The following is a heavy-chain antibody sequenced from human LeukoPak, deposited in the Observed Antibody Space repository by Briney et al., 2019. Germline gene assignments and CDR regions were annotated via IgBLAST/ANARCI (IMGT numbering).Heavy chain of an antibody. CDR3: AKELPMVRGILLG. CDR2: IRYGGSNK. J-gene: IGHJ4*02. V-gene: IGHV3-30*02. Sequence: GGSLRLSCAASGFTFSTYGMHWVRQAPGEGLEWVAFIRYGGSNKYQADSVKGRFTISRDNSKNTLYLQMNSLRAEDTAVYYCAKELPMVRGILLGWGQGTLVTVSS. CDR1: GFTFSTYG. D-gene: IGHD3-10*01.